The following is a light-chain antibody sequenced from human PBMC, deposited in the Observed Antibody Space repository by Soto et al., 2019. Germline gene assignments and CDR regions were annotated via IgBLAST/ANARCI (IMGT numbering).Light chain of an antibody. Sequence: IQLTQSPSSLSASVGDRVTITCRASQGISSYLAWYQQKPGTAPKLLIYAASTLQSGVPSRFIGSGSGTEFTLTISSLQPEDFATDYCQQLNSYPYTFGQGTKLEIK. V-gene: IGKV1-9*01. CDR2: AAS. CDR1: QGISSY. CDR3: QQLNSYPYT. J-gene: IGKJ2*01.